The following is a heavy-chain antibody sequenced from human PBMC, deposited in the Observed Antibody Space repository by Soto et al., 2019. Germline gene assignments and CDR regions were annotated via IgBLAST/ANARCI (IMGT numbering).Heavy chain of an antibody. CDR3: ARGSGTYYDYIWGSYRLDY. Sequence: ASVKVSCKASGYTFTSYGISWVRQAPGQGLEWMRWISAYNGNTNYAQKLQGRVTMTRNTSISTAYMELSSLRSEDTAVYYCARGSGTYYDYIWGSYRLDYWGQGTLVTVSS. CDR1: GYTFTSYG. D-gene: IGHD3-16*02. J-gene: IGHJ4*02. CDR2: ISAYNGNT. V-gene: IGHV1-18*01.